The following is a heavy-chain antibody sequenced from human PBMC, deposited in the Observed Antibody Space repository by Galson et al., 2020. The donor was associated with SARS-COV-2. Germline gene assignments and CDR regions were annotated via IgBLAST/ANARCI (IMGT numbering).Heavy chain of an antibody. J-gene: IGHJ4*02. V-gene: IGHV3-21*01. CDR1: GFMFSSYS. CDR3: VRSSFGFTYGKGDY. CDR2: ISESGSDI. Sequence: GESLNISCAASGFMFSSYSMNWVRQAPGKGLEWVSSISESGSDIYYADSMKGRFTISRDNAKSSLYLQMNSLSVEDTAVYYCVRSSFGFTYGKGDYWGQGTLVTVSS. D-gene: IGHD5-18*01.